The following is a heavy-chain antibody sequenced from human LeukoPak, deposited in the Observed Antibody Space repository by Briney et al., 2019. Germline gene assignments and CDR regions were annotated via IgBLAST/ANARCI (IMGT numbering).Heavy chain of an antibody. CDR3: ARKAAAGDAEYLQY. D-gene: IGHD6-13*01. J-gene: IGHJ1*01. CDR2: IIPIFGTA. CDR1: GGTFSSYA. Sequence: GASVKVSCKASGGTFSSYAISWVRQAPGQGLEWIGGIIPIFGTANYAQKFQGRVTITADESTSTAYMELSSLRSEDAAVYYCARKAAAGDAEYLQYWGQGTLVTVSS. V-gene: IGHV1-69*13.